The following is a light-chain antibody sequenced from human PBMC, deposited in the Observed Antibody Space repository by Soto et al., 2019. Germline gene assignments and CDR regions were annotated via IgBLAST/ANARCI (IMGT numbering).Light chain of an antibody. CDR2: GAS. Sequence: EMVMTQSPATLSVSPGERATLSCRASQGVNTNLAWYQQKPGQAPQLLIYGASTRATGVPARFNGSGSGTEFTLTITTLQSEDFATYSCQQYNSWPRTFGHGTKV. CDR1: QGVNTN. J-gene: IGKJ1*01. CDR3: QQYNSWPRT. V-gene: IGKV3-15*01.